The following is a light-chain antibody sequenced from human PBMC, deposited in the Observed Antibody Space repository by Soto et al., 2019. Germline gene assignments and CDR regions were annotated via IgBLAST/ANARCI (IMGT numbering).Light chain of an antibody. J-gene: IGKJ1*01. CDR2: GAS. V-gene: IGKV3-20*01. CDR3: QQYASSPECT. Sequence: EIVLTQSPGTLSLSPGERATLSCRASQSVSSSYLAWYQQKPGQAPRLLIYGASSRATGIPDRFSGSGSGTHFTLTISRLEPQDFAVYHCQQYASSPECTFGQGTKVEIK. CDR1: QSVSSSY.